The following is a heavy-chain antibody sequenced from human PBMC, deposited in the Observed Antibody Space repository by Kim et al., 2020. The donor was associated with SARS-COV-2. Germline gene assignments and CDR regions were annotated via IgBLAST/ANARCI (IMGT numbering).Heavy chain of an antibody. CDR3: AIGGVVVTAIDY. D-gene: IGHD2-21*02. V-gene: IGHV5-10-1*01. CDR2: IDPSDSYT. Sequence: GESLKISCKGSGYSFTSYWISWVRQMPGKGLEWMGRIDPSDSYTNYSPSFQGHVTISADKSISTAYLQWSSLKASDTAMYYCAIGGVVVTAIDYWGQGTLVTVSS. J-gene: IGHJ4*02. CDR1: GYSFTSYW.